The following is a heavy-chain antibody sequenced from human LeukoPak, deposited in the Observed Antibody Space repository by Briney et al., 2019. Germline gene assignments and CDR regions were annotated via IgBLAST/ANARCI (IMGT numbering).Heavy chain of an antibody. Sequence: GGSLRLSCAASGFTFSSYSMNWVRQAPGKGLEWVSYISGNSSTIYYADSVKGRFTISRDNAKNSLFLQMNSLRAEDTAVYYCARGAVSSSWYPYYFDYWGQGTLVTVSS. D-gene: IGHD6-13*01. CDR3: ARGAVSSSWYPYYFDY. V-gene: IGHV3-48*04. CDR2: ISGNSSTI. J-gene: IGHJ4*02. CDR1: GFTFSSYS.